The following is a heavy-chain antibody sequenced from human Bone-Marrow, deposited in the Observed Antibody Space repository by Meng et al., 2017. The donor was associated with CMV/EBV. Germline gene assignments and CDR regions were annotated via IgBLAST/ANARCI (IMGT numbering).Heavy chain of an antibody. CDR3: ARGLGDSGSDDYFDY. CDR2: ISGSNSHI. Sequence: GESLKISCAASGFTFNNYNMNWVRQAPGKGLEWVSYISGSNSHIYNADSVKGRFTISRDNAKNSLHLQMSSLRAEDTAMYYCARGLGDSGSDDYFDYWGQGILVTVSS. CDR1: GFTFNNYN. V-gene: IGHV3-21*03. D-gene: IGHD5-12*01. J-gene: IGHJ4*02.